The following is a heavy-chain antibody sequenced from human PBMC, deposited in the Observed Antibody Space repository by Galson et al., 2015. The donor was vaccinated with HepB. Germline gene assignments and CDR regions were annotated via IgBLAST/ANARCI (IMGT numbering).Heavy chain of an antibody. CDR3: ARGLLWFGELSPLGY. CDR2: INAGNGNT. D-gene: IGHD3-10*01. Sequence: SVKVSCKASGYTFTSYAMHWVRQAPGQRLEWMGWINAGNGNTKYSQKFQGRVTITRDTSASTAYMELSSLRSEDTAVYYCARGLLWFGELSPLGYWGQGTLVTVSS. V-gene: IGHV1-3*01. J-gene: IGHJ4*02. CDR1: GYTFTSYA.